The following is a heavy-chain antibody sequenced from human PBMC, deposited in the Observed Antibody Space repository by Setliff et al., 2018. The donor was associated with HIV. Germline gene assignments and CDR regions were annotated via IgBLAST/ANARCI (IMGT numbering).Heavy chain of an antibody. CDR3: ARRGNYLGDAFDI. V-gene: IGHV3-21*06. D-gene: IGHD1-26*01. J-gene: IGHJ3*02. Sequence: GGSLRLSCAPSGFRFDDFAMHWVRQVPGKGLEWISSITSSSSHIYYADSVKGRFTISRDNAKNSLYLQMNSLRAEDTAVYYCARRGNYLGDAFDIWGQGTMVTVS. CDR1: GFRFDDFA. CDR2: ITSSSSHI.